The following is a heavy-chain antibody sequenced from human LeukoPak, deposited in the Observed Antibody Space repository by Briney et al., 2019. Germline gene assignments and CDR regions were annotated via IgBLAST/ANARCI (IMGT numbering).Heavy chain of an antibody. CDR3: ARDLTGTTFNY. CDR1: GGSISTSTYY. J-gene: IGHJ4*02. CDR2: IYKTGST. D-gene: IGHD1-1*01. V-gene: IGHV4-39*02. Sequence: LETLSLTCIVSGGSISTSTYYWAWVRQPPGKGLEWIGSIYKTGSTNYSPSLKSRVTISVDTSENQFSLKLSSVTAADTAVYYCARDLTGTTFNYWGQGTLVTVSS.